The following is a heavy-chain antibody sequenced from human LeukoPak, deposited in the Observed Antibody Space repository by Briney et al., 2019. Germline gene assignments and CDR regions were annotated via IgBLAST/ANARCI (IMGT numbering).Heavy chain of an antibody. D-gene: IGHD3-16*01. J-gene: IGHJ4*02. CDR2: ISSSSSYI. CDR1: GFIFGTYN. CDR3: AKDYEDGRLDWFNMITFGGVPPGSPDY. V-gene: IGHV3-21*01. Sequence: SGGSLRLSCAASGFIFGTYNIDWVRQAPGKGLEWVSSISSSSSYIYYADSVKGRFTISRDNAKNSLYLQMNSLRAEDTAVYYCAKDYEDGRLDWFNMITFGGVPPGSPDYWGQGTLVTVSS.